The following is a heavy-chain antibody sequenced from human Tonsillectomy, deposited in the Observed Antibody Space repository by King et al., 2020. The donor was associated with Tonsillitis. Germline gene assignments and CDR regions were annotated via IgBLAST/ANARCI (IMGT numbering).Heavy chain of an antibody. CDR3: AAQTYYDFWSGYNFDY. J-gene: IGHJ4*02. Sequence: VQLQKSGPGLLKPSETLSLTCTVSGRSISMYYWSWIRQPPVKGLEWIGCISYNGSTNYNLSLKGRVTISVDTSKNQIPLKLSSVTAADTALYYCAAQTYYDFWSGYNFDYWGQGTLVTVSS. CDR1: GRSISMYY. CDR2: ISYNGST. V-gene: IGHV4-59*01. D-gene: IGHD3-3*01.